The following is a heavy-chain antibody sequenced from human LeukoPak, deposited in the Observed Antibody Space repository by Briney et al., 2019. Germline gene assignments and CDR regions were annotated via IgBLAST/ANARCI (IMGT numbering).Heavy chain of an antibody. J-gene: IGHJ4*02. CDR1: GGSISSGDYY. V-gene: IGHV4-30-4*08. Sequence: SETLSLTCTVSGGSISSGDYYWGWIRQPPGKGLEWIGYIYYSGSTYYNPSLKSRVTISVDTSKNQFSLKLSSVTAADTAVYYCARVEYNWNDEGFDYWGQGTLVTVSS. CDR2: IYYSGST. D-gene: IGHD1-20*01. CDR3: ARVEYNWNDEGFDY.